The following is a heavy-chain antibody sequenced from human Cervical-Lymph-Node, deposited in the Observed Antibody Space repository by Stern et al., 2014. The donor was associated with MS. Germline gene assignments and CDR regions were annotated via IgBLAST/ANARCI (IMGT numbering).Heavy chain of an antibody. D-gene: IGHD6-13*01. CDR3: ALSSETSDRWYSLGYDL. CDR1: GGTFSKFP. J-gene: IGHJ5*02. V-gene: IGHV1-69*01. Sequence: QVQLVESGAEVTKPGSSVQVSCKASGGTFSKFPSSWVRPAPGQGLGWMGGLFPVFGTPTYAQEFRGRVTITADVSTSTVYMELSSLRSDDTAVYYCALSSETSDRWYSLGYDLWGQGTLVTVSS. CDR2: LFPVFGTP.